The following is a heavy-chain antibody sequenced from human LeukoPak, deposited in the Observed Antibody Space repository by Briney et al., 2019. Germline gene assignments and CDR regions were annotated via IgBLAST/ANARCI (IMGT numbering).Heavy chain of an antibody. J-gene: IGHJ6*02. CDR3: ARLFTRAWEYRYGMNV. CDR2: IYIDGIT. V-gene: IGHV4-39*02. CDR1: GGSIRTDGSY. Sequence: SETLSLTCTVSGGSIRTDGSYWAWIRQPPGKGLEWIGSIYIDGITHYNSSLQSRVTLSIDTSKNHFSLRLTSVTAADTAVFYCARLFTRAWEYRYGMNVWGQGTAVTVSS. D-gene: IGHD1-26*01.